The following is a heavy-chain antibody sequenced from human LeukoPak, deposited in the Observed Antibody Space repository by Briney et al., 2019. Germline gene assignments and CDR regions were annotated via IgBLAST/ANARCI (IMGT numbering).Heavy chain of an antibody. J-gene: IGHJ5*02. V-gene: IGHV4-34*01. CDR2: INHSGST. CDR3: ARGLRKYSSGWAGRDWFDP. D-gene: IGHD6-19*01. CDR1: GGSFSGYY. Sequence: TSETLSLTCAVYGGSFSGYYWSWIRQPPGKGLEWIGEINHSGSTNYNPSLKSRVTISVDTSKNQFSLKLSSVTAADTAVYYCARGLRKYSSGWAGRDWFDPWGQGTLVTVSS.